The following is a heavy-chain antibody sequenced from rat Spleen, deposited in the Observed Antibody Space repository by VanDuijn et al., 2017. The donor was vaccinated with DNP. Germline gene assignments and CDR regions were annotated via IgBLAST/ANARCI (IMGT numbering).Heavy chain of an antibody. CDR2: ISTSGSRA. CDR1: GFIFRNYW. Sequence: EVQLVESGGGPVQPGMSLKLSCVASGFIFRNYWMTWVRQAPKKGLEWVATISTSGSRAYYRDSVKGRFTISRDNAKSTLYLQMNSLRSEDTATYYCIRSRKTTRGFVMDAWGQGASVTVSS. D-gene: IGHD1-4*01. CDR3: IRSRKTTRGFVMDA. J-gene: IGHJ4*01. V-gene: IGHV5-31*01.